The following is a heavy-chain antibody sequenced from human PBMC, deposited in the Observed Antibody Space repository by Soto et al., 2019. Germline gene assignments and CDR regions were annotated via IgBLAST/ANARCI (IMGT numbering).Heavy chain of an antibody. V-gene: IGHV3-7*03. J-gene: IGHJ4*02. CDR3: GRDAGRRFDY. CDR1: GFTFSSYW. D-gene: IGHD6-13*01. Sequence: EVQLVESGGGLVQPGGSLRLSCAASGFTFSSYWMTWARQAPGKGLEWVASMNRDGSEKRYVDSVEGRFTISRDNAKNSPFLQKNSLSPDDTAFFYCGRDAGRRFDYWGQGSLVTVSS. CDR2: MNRDGSEK.